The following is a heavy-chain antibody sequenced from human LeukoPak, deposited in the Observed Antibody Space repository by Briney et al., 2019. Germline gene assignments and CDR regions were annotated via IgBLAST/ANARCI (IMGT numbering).Heavy chain of an antibody. Sequence: GGSLRLSCTASGFAFDDSGMHWVRQSPERGLEWVSLISWHGGNPYYSDSVKGRFAISRDNTERSLSLHMSSLKSEDTALYYCVKAVVGGQGSFYYDFWSQGTLVTVSS. J-gene: IGHJ4*02. CDR3: VKAVVGGQGSFYYDF. V-gene: IGHV3-43*01. CDR2: ISWHGGNP. CDR1: GFAFDDSG. D-gene: IGHD2/OR15-2a*01.